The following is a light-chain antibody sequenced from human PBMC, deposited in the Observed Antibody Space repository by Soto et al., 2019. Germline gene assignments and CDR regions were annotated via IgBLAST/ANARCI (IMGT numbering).Light chain of an antibody. V-gene: IGKV1-9*01. J-gene: IGKJ2*01. CDR1: QDSSTF. CDR3: QQHNSYPYT. Sequence: DIQLTQSPSFLSASLGDRVTITCRASQDSSTFLAWYQQKPGKAPQLLIYSASNLHSGVPSRFSGSGSGTEFTLTVSSLQPEDFATYHCQQHNSYPYTFGQGTKVDIK. CDR2: SAS.